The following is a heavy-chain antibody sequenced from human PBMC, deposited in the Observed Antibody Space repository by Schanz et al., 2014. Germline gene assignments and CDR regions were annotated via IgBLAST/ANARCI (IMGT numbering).Heavy chain of an antibody. J-gene: IGHJ4*02. D-gene: IGHD4-17*01. V-gene: IGHV3-66*02. CDR2: ISASGGST. Sequence: EGQLAESGGGLVQPGGPLRLSCAVSGFTVSSNHMSWVRQAPGKGLEWVSTISASGGSTYYADSVKGRFTVSRDSGQNSLYLQMTSLRAEDTAVYYCASPSGYGDYGTYFDFWGQGTLVTVSS. CDR3: ASPSGYGDYGTYFDF. CDR1: GFTVSSNH.